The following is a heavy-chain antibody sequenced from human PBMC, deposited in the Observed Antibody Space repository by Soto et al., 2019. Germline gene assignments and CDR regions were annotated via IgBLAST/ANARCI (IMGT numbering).Heavy chain of an antibody. Sequence: VQLVQSGAEVGKPGASVRVSCKASGYTFTAYYMSWVRQAPGQGLEWMGIINPSSGTTSYAQKFQGRVTMTRDTTTSTVYMELSSLRSEDTAVYYCARGRYDSGGSFVANFDYWGQGTLVTVSS. D-gene: IGHD3-22*01. CDR3: ARGRYDSGGSFVANFDY. CDR2: INPSSGTT. CDR1: GYTFTAYY. V-gene: IGHV1-46*01. J-gene: IGHJ4*02.